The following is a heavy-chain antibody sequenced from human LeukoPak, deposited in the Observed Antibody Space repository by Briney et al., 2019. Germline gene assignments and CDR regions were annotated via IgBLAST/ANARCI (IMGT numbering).Heavy chain of an antibody. Sequence: PSETLSLTCTVSGGSLSGFYWSWIRQPPGKGLEWTGYVYYSGHTNSNPSLKSRVSISVAMSRNQFSLQLKSVTAADTAVYYCARAQGPGMIPVGHYFPHWGQGALVTVSS. J-gene: IGHJ4*02. V-gene: IGHV4-59*01. D-gene: IGHD1-26*01. CDR2: VYYSGHT. CDR3: ARAQGPGMIPVGHYFPH. CDR1: GGSLSGFY.